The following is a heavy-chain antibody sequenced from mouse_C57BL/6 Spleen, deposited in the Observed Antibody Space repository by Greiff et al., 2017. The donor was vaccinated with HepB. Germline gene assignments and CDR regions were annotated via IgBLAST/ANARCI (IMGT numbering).Heavy chain of an antibody. V-gene: IGHV10-1*01. CDR3: VRQEGVLRAMDY. Sequence: EVKLMESGGGLVQPKGSLKLSCAASGFSFNTYAMNWVRQAPGKGLEWVARIRSKSNNYATYYADSVKDRFTISRDDSESMLYLQMNNLKTEDTAMYYCVRQEGVLRAMDYWGQGTSVTVSS. J-gene: IGHJ4*01. D-gene: IGHD1-1*01. CDR1: GFSFNTYA. CDR2: IRSKSNNYAT.